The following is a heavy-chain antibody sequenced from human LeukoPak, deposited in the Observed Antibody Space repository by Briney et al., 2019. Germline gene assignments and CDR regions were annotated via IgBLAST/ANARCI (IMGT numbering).Heavy chain of an antibody. CDR1: GFTFSTYI. CDR3: ARGKGYCSGGSCYSGWVY. CDR2: ISSSSSTI. D-gene: IGHD2-15*01. Sequence: GGSLRLSCAASGFTFSTYIMNWVRQAPGKGLEWVSYISSSSSTIYYADSVKGRFTISRDNAKNSLYLQMNSLRDEDTAVYYCARGKGYCSGGSCYSGWVYWGQGTLVTVSS. V-gene: IGHV3-48*02. J-gene: IGHJ4*02.